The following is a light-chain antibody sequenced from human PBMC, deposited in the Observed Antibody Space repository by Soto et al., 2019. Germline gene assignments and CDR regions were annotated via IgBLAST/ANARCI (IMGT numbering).Light chain of an antibody. CDR1: QSISTY. J-gene: IGKJ1*01. CDR3: QQYNDYYAWT. CDR2: EAS. Sequence: DIQMTQSPSSLSASVGDRVTITRRASQSISTYVNWYQQKPGKAPNLMIYEASILQNGVPSRFSGTESGTEFTLTISSLRPDDFANYYCQQYNDYYAWTFGQGTKVDIK. V-gene: IGKV1-5*03.